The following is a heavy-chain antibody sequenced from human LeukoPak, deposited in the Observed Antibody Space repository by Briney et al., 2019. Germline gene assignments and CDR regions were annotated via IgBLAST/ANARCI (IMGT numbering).Heavy chain of an antibody. CDR1: GYTFTSNG. CDR3: ARIPYCTNGVCYNYYYYMDV. V-gene: IGHV1-18*01. CDR2: ISAYNGNT. D-gene: IGHD2-8*01. Sequence: ASVKVSCKASGYTFTSNGISWLRQAPGQGLEWMGWISAYNGNTNYAQKLQGRVTMTTDTSTSTAYMELRSLRSDDTAVYYCARIPYCTNGVCYNYYYYMDVWGKGTTVTVSS. J-gene: IGHJ6*03.